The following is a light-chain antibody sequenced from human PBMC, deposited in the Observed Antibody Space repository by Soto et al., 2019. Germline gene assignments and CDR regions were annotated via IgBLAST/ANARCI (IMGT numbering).Light chain of an antibody. J-gene: IGLJ3*02. CDR1: SSDVGGYNY. CDR2: EVS. CDR3: RSYTTSSTLWV. V-gene: IGLV2-14*01. Sequence: QSALTQPASVSGSPGQSITISCTGTSSDVGGYNYVSWYQQHPGKAPKLMIYEVSNRPSGVSNRFSGSKSGNTASLTISGLQAEDEADYYCRSYTTSSTLWVFGGGTQLTVL.